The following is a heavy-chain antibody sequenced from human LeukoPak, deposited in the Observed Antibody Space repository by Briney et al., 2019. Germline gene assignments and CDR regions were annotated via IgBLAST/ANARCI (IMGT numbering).Heavy chain of an antibody. Sequence: NPSETLSLTCTVSGGSISSSSKYWGWIRQSPGKGLEWIGNFFYSGITCYNPSLKSRVTISVDTSKNQFSLNLRSVTAADTAVYYCARHLGMSTMDYWGQGTLVTVSS. J-gene: IGHJ4*02. CDR3: ARHLGMSTMDY. V-gene: IGHV4-39*01. D-gene: IGHD5/OR15-5a*01. CDR1: GGSISSSSKY. CDR2: FFYSGIT.